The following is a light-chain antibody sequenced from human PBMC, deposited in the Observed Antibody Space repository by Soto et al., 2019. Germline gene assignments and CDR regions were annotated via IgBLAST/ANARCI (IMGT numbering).Light chain of an antibody. V-gene: IGLV2-11*01. CDR3: SSYAGNYIYV. Sequence: ALTQPPTASGSPGQSVTLSCTRTSSYIGPYDHVAWYQQHPGKAPKLIIFAVGKRPSGVPDRFSGSKSGNTASLTISGLQAEDEADYYCSSYAGNYIYVFATGTKV. CDR2: AVG. CDR1: SSYIGPYDH. J-gene: IGLJ1*01.